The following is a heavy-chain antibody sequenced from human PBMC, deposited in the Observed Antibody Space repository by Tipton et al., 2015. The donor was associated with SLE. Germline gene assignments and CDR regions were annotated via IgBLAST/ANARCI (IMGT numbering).Heavy chain of an antibody. CDR3: AKARAETGYDFWSGIDY. J-gene: IGHJ4*02. CDR2: IYYSGST. V-gene: IGHV4-59*11. CDR1: GGSISSHY. Sequence: TLSLTCTVSGGSISSHYWSWIRQPPGKGLEWIGYIYYSGSTNYNPSLKSRVTISRDNAKNSLYLQMNSLRAEDTALYYCAKARAETGYDFWSGIDYWGQGTLVTVSS. D-gene: IGHD3-3*01.